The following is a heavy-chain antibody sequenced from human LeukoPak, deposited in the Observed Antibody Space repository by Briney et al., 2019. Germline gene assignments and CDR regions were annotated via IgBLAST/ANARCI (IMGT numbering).Heavy chain of an antibody. CDR1: GGSFSGYY. J-gene: IGHJ3*02. CDR3: ARGGPFDI. CDR2: INHSGST. V-gene: IGHV4-34*01. Sequence: PSETLSFTCAVYGGSFSGYYWSWIRQPPGKGLEWIGEINHSGSTNYNPSLKSRVTISVDTSKNQFSLKLSSVTAADTAVYYCARGGPFDIWGQGTMVTVSS.